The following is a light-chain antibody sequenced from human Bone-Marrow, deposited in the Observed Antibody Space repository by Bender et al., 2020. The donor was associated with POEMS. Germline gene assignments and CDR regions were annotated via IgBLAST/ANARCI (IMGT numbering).Light chain of an antibody. CDR3: QVWDSLTDQE. CDR2: DDN. V-gene: IGLV3-21*02. J-gene: IGLJ3*02. CDR1: DLVNKR. Sequence: SYELTQPPSVSVSPGQTARIVCGGIDLVNKRVHWYQQKPGQAPVLVVYDDNDRPSGIPERFSGSNSGNTATLTISRAEAGDEADYYCQVWDSLTDQEFGGGTKLTVL.